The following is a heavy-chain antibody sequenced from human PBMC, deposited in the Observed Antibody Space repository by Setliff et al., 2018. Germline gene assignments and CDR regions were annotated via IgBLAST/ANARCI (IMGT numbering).Heavy chain of an antibody. D-gene: IGHD6-13*01. CDR2: VHYSGSP. Sequence: SETLSLTCTVSGGSISSYYWNWIRQPPGKGLEWIGYVHYSGSPNYHPSLKSRVSTSVDTSQNQISLKLSSVTAADTAVYYCARTMYSSSWYGAFDIWGQGTMVTVSS. V-gene: IGHV4-59*01. CDR3: ARTMYSSSWYGAFDI. J-gene: IGHJ3*02. CDR1: GGSISSYY.